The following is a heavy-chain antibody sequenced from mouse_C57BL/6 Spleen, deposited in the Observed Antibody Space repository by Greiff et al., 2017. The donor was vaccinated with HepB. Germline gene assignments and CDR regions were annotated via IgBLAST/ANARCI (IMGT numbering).Heavy chain of an antibody. J-gene: IGHJ3*01. V-gene: IGHV1-62-2*01. D-gene: IGHD1-1*01. CDR3: AGHEDPYGYDSRPTWFAY. CDR2: FYPGSGSI. Sequence: VQLQQSGAELVKPGASVKLSCKASGYTFTEYTINWVKQRSGQGLEWIGWFYPGSGSIKYNEKFKDKATLTADKSSSTIYMELSRLTSEDSAVCICAGHEDPYGYDSRPTWFAYWGQGTMVTVSA. CDR1: GYTFTEYT.